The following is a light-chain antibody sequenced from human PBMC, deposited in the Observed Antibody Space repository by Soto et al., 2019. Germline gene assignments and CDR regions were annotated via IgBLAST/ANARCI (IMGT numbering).Light chain of an antibody. Sequence: DIQMTQSPSSLSASVGDRATLTCRASQSISNYLNWYQQKPGKAPKLLIYAASSLQSGVPSRFSGSGSGTDFTLTISSLQTEDFATYYCHQSYNTPLTFGGGTKVEIK. CDR1: QSISNY. J-gene: IGKJ4*01. CDR3: HQSYNTPLT. CDR2: AAS. V-gene: IGKV1-39*01.